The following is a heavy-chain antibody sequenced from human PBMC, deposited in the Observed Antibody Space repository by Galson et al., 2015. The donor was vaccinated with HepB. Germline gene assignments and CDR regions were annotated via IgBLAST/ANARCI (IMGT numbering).Heavy chain of an antibody. Sequence: SLRLSCAASGFTFSSYAMSWVRQAPGKGLEWVSAISGSGGSTYYADSVKGRFTISRDNSKNTLYLQMNSLRAEDTAVYYCAKALGYGRDFDYWGQGTLVTVSS. CDR2: ISGSGGST. J-gene: IGHJ4*02. D-gene: IGHD5-12*01. V-gene: IGHV3-23*01. CDR3: AKALGYGRDFDY. CDR1: GFTFSSYA.